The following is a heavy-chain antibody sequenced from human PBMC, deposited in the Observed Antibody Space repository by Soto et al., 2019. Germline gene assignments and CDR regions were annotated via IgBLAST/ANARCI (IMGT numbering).Heavy chain of an antibody. J-gene: IGHJ4*02. CDR3: ARAYSNYFDY. V-gene: IGHV4-59*12. D-gene: IGHD4-4*01. CDR1: GGSISSYY. CDR2: VYYSGST. Sequence: SETLSLTCTVSGGSISSYYWSWIRQPPGKGLELIGYVYYSGSTNYNPSLRSRVNISVDTSKNQFFLKLSSVTAADTAVYYCARAYSNYFDYWGQGTLVTVSS.